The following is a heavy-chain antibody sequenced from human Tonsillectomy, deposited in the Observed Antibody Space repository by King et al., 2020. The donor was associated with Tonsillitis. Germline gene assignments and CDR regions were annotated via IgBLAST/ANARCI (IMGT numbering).Heavy chain of an antibody. CDR2: IYYSGST. V-gene: IGHV4-30-4*01. D-gene: IGHD2-15*01. Sequence: LQLQESGPGLVKPSQTLSLTCTVSGGSISSGDYYWSWIRQPPGKGLEWIGYIYYSGSTYYNPSLRSRVSISLDTSKNQFSLKLSSVTAADTAVYFCAGAPRDINHFSWCDPWGQGTLVTVSS. CDR3: AGAPRDINHFSWCDP. J-gene: IGHJ5*02. CDR1: GGSISSGDYY.